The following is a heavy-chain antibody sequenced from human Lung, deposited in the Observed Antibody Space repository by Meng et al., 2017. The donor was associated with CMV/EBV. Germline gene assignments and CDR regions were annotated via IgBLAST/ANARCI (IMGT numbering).Heavy chain of an antibody. CDR3: ARHHHSPTFDY. D-gene: IGHD1-14*01. V-gene: IGHV4-39*01. CDR1: GGSISSSSDY. J-gene: IGHJ4*02. Sequence: QFREAGPGLVKPSETLSLPCTVSGGSISSSSDYWAWIRQPPGEGLEWIGSVVYSGTTYYTSSLKSRVSISVDTSKNQFSLKLSSVTAADTAVYYCARHHHSPTFDYWGQGTLVTVSS. CDR2: VVYSGTT.